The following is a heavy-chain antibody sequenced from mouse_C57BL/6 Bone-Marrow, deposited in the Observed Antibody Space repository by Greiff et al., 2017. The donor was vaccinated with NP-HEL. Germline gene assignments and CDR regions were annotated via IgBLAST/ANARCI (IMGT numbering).Heavy chain of an antibody. Sequence: VQLQESGPELVKPGASVKISCKASGYSFTSYYIHWVKQRPGQGLEWIGWIYPGSGNTKYNEKFKGKATLTADTSSSTAYMQLSSLTSEDSAVYYCARSYYGSSPWFAYWGQGTLVTVSA. V-gene: IGHV1-66*01. CDR1: GYSFTSYY. CDR3: ARSYYGSSPWFAY. D-gene: IGHD1-1*01. J-gene: IGHJ3*01. CDR2: IYPGSGNT.